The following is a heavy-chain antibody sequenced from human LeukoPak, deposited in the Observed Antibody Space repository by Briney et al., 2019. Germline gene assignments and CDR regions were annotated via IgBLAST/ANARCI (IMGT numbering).Heavy chain of an antibody. J-gene: IGHJ5*02. CDR3: ARGPGYTYGQNCFDP. CDR2: INYSGNT. V-gene: IGHV4-31*03. CDR1: GGSISSGDYY. D-gene: IGHD5-18*01. Sequence: SGPTLVKPSETLSLTCTVSGGSISSGDYYWSWIRQHPGKGLEWIGYINYSGNTFHNPSLKSRVTISADTSQNQFSLRLSSVTAADTAVYYCARGPGYTYGQNCFDPWGQGTLVIVSS.